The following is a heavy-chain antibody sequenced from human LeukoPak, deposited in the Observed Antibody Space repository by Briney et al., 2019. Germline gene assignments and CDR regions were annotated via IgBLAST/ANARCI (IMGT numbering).Heavy chain of an antibody. CDR1: GFMIDEYA. J-gene: IGHJ2*01. Sequence: GGSLRLSCTASGFMIDEYAMTWVRQAPGRGLEWLGFIRTRSYHETTQYAASVRGRFTISRDDSKSVTYLQMDSLKTEDTAVYFCARDRRDGYNDGYFSLWGRGTLVSVSS. CDR2: IRTRSYHETT. D-gene: IGHD5-24*01. CDR3: ARDRRDGYNDGYFSL. V-gene: IGHV3-49*04.